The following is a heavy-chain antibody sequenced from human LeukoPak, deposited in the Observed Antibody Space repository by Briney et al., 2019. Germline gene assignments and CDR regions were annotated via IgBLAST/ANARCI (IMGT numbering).Heavy chain of an antibody. J-gene: IGHJ4*02. CDR3: AKDFGRSAYDRPFDY. Sequence: RPGGSLRLSCAASGFTFDDYAMHWVRQAPGKGLEWVSGISWNSGSIAYADSVKGRFTISRDNAKNSLYLQMNSLRAEDTALYYCAKDFGRSAYDRPFDYWGQGTLVTVSS. V-gene: IGHV3-9*01. CDR2: ISWNSGSI. D-gene: IGHD5-12*01. CDR1: GFTFDDYA.